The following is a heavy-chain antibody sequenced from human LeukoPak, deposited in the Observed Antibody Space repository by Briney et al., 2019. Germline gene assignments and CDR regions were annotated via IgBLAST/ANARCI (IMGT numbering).Heavy chain of an antibody. J-gene: IGHJ4*02. Sequence: GASVKVSCKASGYTLTSYDINWVRQATGQGLEWMGWMNPNRGNTGYAQKFQGRVTMTRNTSISTAYMELSSLRSEDTAVYYCARGQYYYDSSGYYSFDLDYWGQGTLVTVSS. D-gene: IGHD3-22*01. CDR1: GYTLTSYD. CDR2: MNPNRGNT. CDR3: ARGQYYYDSSGYYSFDLDY. V-gene: IGHV1-8*01.